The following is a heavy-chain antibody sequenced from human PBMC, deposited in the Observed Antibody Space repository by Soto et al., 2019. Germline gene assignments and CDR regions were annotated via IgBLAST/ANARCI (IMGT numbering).Heavy chain of an antibody. D-gene: IGHD3-10*01. CDR3: ARVIYGSGIYYKVQDY. J-gene: IGHJ4*02. CDR2: INSDGSST. CDR1: GFTFSSYW. V-gene: IGHV3-74*01. Sequence: GGSLRLSCAASGFTFSSYWMHWVRQAPGKGLVWVSRINSDGSSTSYADSVKGRFTISRDNAKNTLYLQMNSLRAEDTAVYYCARVIYGSGIYYKVQDYWGQGTLVTVSS.